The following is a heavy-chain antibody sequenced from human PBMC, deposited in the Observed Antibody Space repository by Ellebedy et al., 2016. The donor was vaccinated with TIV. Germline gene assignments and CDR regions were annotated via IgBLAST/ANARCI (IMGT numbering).Heavy chain of an antibody. CDR1: GFTFSTSW. Sequence: GESLKISCVASGFTFSTSWMHWVRQASGKGLVWVSRIKTDGSYTTYAASVKGRFTISRDNAKNTLYLQMNSLRAEDTAVYYCAAKGSGYFDLWGRGTLVTVSS. CDR3: AAKGSGYFDL. CDR2: IKTDGSYT. J-gene: IGHJ2*01. D-gene: IGHD2-15*01. V-gene: IGHV3-74*01.